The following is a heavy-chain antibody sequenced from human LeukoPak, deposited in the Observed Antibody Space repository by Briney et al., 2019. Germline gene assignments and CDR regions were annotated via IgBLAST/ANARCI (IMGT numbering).Heavy chain of an antibody. Sequence: TVKVSCKASGGTFSSYAISWVRQAPGQGLEWMGGIIPIFGTANYAQKFQGRVTITADESTSTAYMELSSLRSEDTAVYYCARGDRRDIVVDILTDHYGMDVWGKGTTVTVSS. D-gene: IGHD2-2*01. CDR3: ARGDRRDIVVDILTDHYGMDV. J-gene: IGHJ6*04. CDR1: GGTFSSYA. V-gene: IGHV1-69*13. CDR2: IIPIFGTA.